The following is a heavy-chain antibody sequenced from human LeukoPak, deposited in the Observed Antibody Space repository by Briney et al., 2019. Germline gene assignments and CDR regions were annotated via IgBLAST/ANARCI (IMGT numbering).Heavy chain of an antibody. CDR2: VSASGGST. J-gene: IGHJ4*02. CDR3: AKQGPVSAVRQTIAARLGYFDY. D-gene: IGHD6-6*01. Sequence: GALRRFSGASAGFFGSCDVMWWGHDAGGKLEGGLAVSASGGSTYYADSVKGRFTISRDNSKNTLYLQVNSLRAEDAAVYYCAKQGPVSAVRQTIAARLGYFDYWGQGTLVTVSS. CDR1: AGFFGSCD. V-gene: IGHV3-23*01.